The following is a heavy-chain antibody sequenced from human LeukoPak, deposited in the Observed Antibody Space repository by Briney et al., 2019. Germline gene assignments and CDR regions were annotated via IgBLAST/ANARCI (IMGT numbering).Heavy chain of an antibody. CDR2: INTNTATP. Sequence: ASVKVSCKASGYTFTHYAINWVRQVPGQGLEWMGWINTNTATPMYAQGFSGRFVFSLDVSDSTAYLHINSLEAGDTAVYYCARDPTRSPGGGFFSPLGYWGQGSLVTVSS. CDR3: ARDPTRSPGGGFFSPLGY. J-gene: IGHJ4*02. CDR1: GYTFTHYA. V-gene: IGHV7-4-1*02. D-gene: IGHD3-22*01.